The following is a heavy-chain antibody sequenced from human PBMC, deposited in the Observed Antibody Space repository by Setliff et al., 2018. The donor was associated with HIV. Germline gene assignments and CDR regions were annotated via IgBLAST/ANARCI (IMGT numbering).Heavy chain of an antibody. V-gene: IGHV3-23*01. Sequence: GGSLRLSCTASGFSFDDYALTWVRQAPGKGLEWVSAISGSGGSTYYADSVKGRFTISRDNSKNTLYLQMNSLRAEDTAVYYCAKSAARLWFGELLGGWFDPWGQGTLVTVSS. D-gene: IGHD3-10*01. CDR2: ISGSGGST. CDR1: GFSFDDYA. CDR3: AKSAARLWFGELLGGWFDP. J-gene: IGHJ5*02.